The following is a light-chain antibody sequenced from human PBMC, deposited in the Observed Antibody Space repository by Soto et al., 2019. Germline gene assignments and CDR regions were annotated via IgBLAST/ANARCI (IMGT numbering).Light chain of an antibody. V-gene: IGLV2-14*03. Sequence: QSVLTQPASVPGSPGQSITISCTGTISDVGGYNFVSWYQQYPGKAPKLMICDVSNRPSGVSNRFSGSKSGNTASLTISGLQADDEADYYCSSFTGSNYVFGTGTKVTVL. CDR3: SSFTGSNYV. CDR1: ISDVGGYNF. J-gene: IGLJ1*01. CDR2: DVS.